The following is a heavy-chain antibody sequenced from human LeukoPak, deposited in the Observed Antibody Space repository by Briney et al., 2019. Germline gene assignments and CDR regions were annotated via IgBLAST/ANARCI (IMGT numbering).Heavy chain of an antibody. Sequence: SETLSLTCAVYGGSFSGYYWSWIRQPPGKGLEWIGEINHSGSTNYNPSLKSRVTISVDTSKIQFSLKLSSVTAADTAVYYCARDYSSWYQDDGSWFDPWGQGTLVTVSS. J-gene: IGHJ5*02. V-gene: IGHV4-34*01. CDR3: ARDYSSWYQDDGSWFDP. CDR2: INHSGST. D-gene: IGHD6-13*01. CDR1: GGSFSGYY.